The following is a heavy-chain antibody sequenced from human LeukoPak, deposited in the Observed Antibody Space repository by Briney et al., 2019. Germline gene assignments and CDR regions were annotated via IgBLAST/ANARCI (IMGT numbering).Heavy chain of an antibody. CDR3: ARDSGPDAFDI. D-gene: IGHD1-26*01. Sequence: GGSLRLSCAASGFTVSSNYMSWVRQAPGKGLEWVSVICSGGSTYYADSVKGRFTISRDNSKNTLYLQMNSLRAEDTAVYYCARDSGPDAFDIWGQGTMVTVSS. J-gene: IGHJ3*02. CDR1: GFTVSSNY. CDR2: ICSGGST. V-gene: IGHV3-66*02.